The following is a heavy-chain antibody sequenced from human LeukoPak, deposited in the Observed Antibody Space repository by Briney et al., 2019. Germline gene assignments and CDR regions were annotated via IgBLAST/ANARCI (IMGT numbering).Heavy chain of an antibody. V-gene: IGHV3-23*01. CDR2: IFASGAST. Sequence: GGSLRLSCAASGFTFSNHAMSWVRLAPGKGLEWVSAIFASGASTYYGDSVKGRFTISRDDSKNTLSLEMNSLRVEDTAVYFCAKHRYGQYYYGMDVWGQGTTVTVSS. CDR1: GFTFSNHA. D-gene: IGHD5-18*01. J-gene: IGHJ6*02. CDR3: AKHRYGQYYYGMDV.